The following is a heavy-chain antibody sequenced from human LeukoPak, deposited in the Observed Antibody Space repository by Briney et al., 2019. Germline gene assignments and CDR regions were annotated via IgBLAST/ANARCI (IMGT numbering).Heavy chain of an antibody. Sequence: SETLSLTCTVSGYSISSGYYWGWIRQPPGKGLEWIGSIYHSGSTYYNPSLKSRVTISVDTSKNQFSLELSSVTAADTAVYYCAGNYYGSGSYYSEDRYWGQGTLATVSS. V-gene: IGHV4-38-2*02. J-gene: IGHJ4*02. CDR3: AGNYYGSGSYYSEDRY. CDR1: GYSISSGYY. CDR2: IYHSGST. D-gene: IGHD3-10*01.